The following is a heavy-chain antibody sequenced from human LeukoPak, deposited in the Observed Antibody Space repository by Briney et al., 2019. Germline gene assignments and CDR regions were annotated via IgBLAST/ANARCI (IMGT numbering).Heavy chain of an antibody. Sequence: SVKVSCKASGGTFSSYAISWVRQAPGQGLEWMGGIIPIFGTANYAQKFQGRVTITADESTSTAYMELSSLRPEDTAVYYCASGFPFSYSSSWYTGGQFDYWGQGTLVTVSS. V-gene: IGHV1-69*13. CDR1: GGTFSSYA. D-gene: IGHD6-13*01. CDR3: ASGFPFSYSSSWYTGGQFDY. CDR2: IIPIFGTA. J-gene: IGHJ4*02.